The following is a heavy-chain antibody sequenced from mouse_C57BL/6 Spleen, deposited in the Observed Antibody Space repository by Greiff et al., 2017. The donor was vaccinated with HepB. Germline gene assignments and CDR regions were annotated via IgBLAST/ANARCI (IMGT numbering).Heavy chain of an antibody. Sequence: VMLVESGPGLVAPSQSLSITCTVSGFSLTSYGVHWVRQPPGKGLEWLVVIWSDGSTTYNSALKSRLSISKDNSKSQVFLKMNSLQTDDTAMYYCARHGGYYGSSPYYYAMDYWGQGTSVTVSS. CDR1: GFSLTSYG. J-gene: IGHJ4*01. V-gene: IGHV2-6-1*01. CDR2: IWSDGST. CDR3: ARHGGYYGSSPYYYAMDY. D-gene: IGHD1-1*01.